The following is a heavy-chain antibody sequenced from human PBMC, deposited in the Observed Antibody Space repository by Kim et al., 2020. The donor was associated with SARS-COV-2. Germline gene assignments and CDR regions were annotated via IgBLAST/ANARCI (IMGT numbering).Heavy chain of an antibody. CDR2: IYYSGTS. D-gene: IGHD3-10*01. Sequence: SETLSLTCSVSGGSIRSSGYYWGWIRQPPGKGLEWIGTIYYSGTSYHNPSLRSRVTMSVDTSTNQFSLKVTSVTAADTAGYYCARRYGSGSYYNNYLDNWRQGTLVTVSS. CDR1: GGSIRSSGYY. V-gene: IGHV4-39*01. J-gene: IGHJ4*02. CDR3: ARRYGSGSYYNNYLDN.